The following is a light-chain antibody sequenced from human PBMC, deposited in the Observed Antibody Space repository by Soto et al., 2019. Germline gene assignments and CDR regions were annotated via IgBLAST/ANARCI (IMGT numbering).Light chain of an antibody. CDR1: QIIDTW. CDR2: KAS. CDR3: QQYETYSPWT. V-gene: IGKV1-5*03. Sequence: DIQMTQSPSSLSASVGDRITITCRASQIIDTWLAWYQQKPGKAPKLLIYKASSLENGVPSRFSGSGSGPEFTLTISSLQPDDFATYYCQQYETYSPWTFGQGTKVEVK. J-gene: IGKJ1*01.